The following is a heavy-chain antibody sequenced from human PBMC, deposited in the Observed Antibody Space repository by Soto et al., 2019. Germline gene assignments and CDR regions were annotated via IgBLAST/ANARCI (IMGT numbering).Heavy chain of an antibody. Sequence: GPGVKKPGASVKVSCKGSGYIFTSYGIAWVRQAPGQGLEWMGWISAHNGNTEYAQKFQGRGTVTRDTSTSTAYLELRSLRSDDTALYYCARGRYGDYWGQGALVTVSS. D-gene: IGHD4-17*01. CDR2: ISAHNGNT. J-gene: IGHJ4*02. V-gene: IGHV1-18*01. CDR3: ARGRYGDY. CDR1: GYIFTSYG.